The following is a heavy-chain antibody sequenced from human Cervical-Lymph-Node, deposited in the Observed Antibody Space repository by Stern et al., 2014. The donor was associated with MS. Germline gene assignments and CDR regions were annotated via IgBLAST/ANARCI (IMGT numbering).Heavy chain of an antibody. D-gene: IGHD6-13*01. CDR3: ARDLVSAYSIPYY. CDR2: INPNSGGT. CDR1: GYTFTGYY. Sequence: VQLEESGAEVKKPGASVKVSCKASGYTFTGYYMHWVRQAPGQGLEWMGWINPNSGGTNYAQKFQGRVTMTRDTSISTAYMELSRLRSDDTAVYYCARDLVSAYSIPYYWGQGTLVTVSS. V-gene: IGHV1-2*02. J-gene: IGHJ4*02.